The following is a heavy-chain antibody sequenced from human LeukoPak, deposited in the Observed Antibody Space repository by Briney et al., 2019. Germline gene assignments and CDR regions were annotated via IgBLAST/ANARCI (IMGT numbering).Heavy chain of an antibody. J-gene: IGHJ4*02. CDR1: GFTFSSYS. D-gene: IGHD6-6*01. V-gene: IGHV3-21*01. CDR3: ARDQGGSSSPFDY. Sequence: GGSLRLSCAAPGFTFSSYSMNWVRQAPGKGLEWVSSISSSSSYIYYADSVKGRFTISRDNAKNSLYLQMNSLRAEDTAVYYCARDQGGSSSPFDYWGQGTLVTVSS. CDR2: ISSSSSYI.